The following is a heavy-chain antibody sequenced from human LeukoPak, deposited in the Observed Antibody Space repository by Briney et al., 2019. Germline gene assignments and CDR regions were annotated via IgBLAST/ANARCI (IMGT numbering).Heavy chain of an antibody. V-gene: IGHV4-59*01. Sequence: PSGTLSLTCTVSGGSINNYYWSWIRQPPGEGLEWIAYIHYSGGTNYNPSLKSRLTISVATSKNQFSLKVTSVTAADTAVYYCARAQLYCRGSSCYPSWFDPWGQGTLVTVSS. CDR2: IHYSGGT. CDR1: GGSINNYY. CDR3: ARAQLYCRGSSCYPSWFDP. D-gene: IGHD2-15*01. J-gene: IGHJ5*02.